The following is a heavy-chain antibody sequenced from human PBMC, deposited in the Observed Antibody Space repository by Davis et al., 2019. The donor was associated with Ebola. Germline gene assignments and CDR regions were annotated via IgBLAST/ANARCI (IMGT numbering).Heavy chain of an antibody. CDR2: ISASGGTT. CDR3: AKVALWFGELSDY. CDR1: GFTFGNYV. D-gene: IGHD3-10*01. V-gene: IGHV3-23*01. J-gene: IGHJ4*02. Sequence: GESLKISCAASGFTFGNYVMSWVRQVPGKGLEWVSGISASGGTTYYADSVKGRFTISRDNSKKTLYLQMNSLRAEDTAVYYCAKVALWFGELSDYWGQGTLVTVSS.